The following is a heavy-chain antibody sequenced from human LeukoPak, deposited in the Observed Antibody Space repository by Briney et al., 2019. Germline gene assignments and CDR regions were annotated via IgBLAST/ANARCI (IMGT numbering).Heavy chain of an antibody. Sequence: PGGSLRLSCEASGFVFSSFGVLWVRQAPGKGLEWVSSISSTGAYKYYADSVRGRFTISRDDAKKSLYLQMDSLRAEHTAVYFCARGIRRVLKYIDSWGQGTLVTVSS. CDR2: ISSTGAYK. CDR1: GFVFSSFG. V-gene: IGHV3-21*01. J-gene: IGHJ4*02. CDR3: ARGIRRVLKYIDS. D-gene: IGHD3-9*01.